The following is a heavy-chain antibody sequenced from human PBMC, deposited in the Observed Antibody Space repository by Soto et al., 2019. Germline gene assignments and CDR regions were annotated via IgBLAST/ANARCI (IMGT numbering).Heavy chain of an antibody. D-gene: IGHD3-10*01. CDR1: GYTLTELS. CDR2: FDPEDGET. J-gene: IGHJ6*02. V-gene: IGHV1-24*01. Sequence: QVQLVQSGAEVKKPGASVKVSCKVSGYTLTELSMHWVRQAPGKGLEWMGGFDPEDGETIYAQKFQGRVTITEDTSTDTAYMELSSLRSEDTAVYYCATGRHSDYYYYYGMDVWGQGTTVTVSS. CDR3: ATGRHSDYYYYYGMDV.